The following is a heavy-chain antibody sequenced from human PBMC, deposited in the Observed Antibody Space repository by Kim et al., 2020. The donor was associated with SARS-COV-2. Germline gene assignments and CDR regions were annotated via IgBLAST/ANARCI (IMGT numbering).Heavy chain of an antibody. V-gene: IGHV4-34*01. J-gene: IGHJ4*02. CDR3: ATKRWLPYYFDY. Sequence: NSNPSLKSRVTISVDTSKNQFSLKLSSVTAAATAVYYCATKRWLPYYFDYWGQGTLVTVSS. D-gene: IGHD5-12*01.